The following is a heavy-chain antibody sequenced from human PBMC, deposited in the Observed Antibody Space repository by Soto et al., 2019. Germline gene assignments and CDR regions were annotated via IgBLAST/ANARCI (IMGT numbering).Heavy chain of an antibody. CDR2: IYYSGST. D-gene: IGHD6-25*01. CDR3: ARVGTRGYNDY. V-gene: IGHV4-59*02. J-gene: IGHJ4*02. Sequence: SETLSLTCAVSGGSVCSYYWSWIRQPPGKGLEGIGYIYYSGSTNYNPSLKTRVTISVDTSKDPFSLKLSSVTAADTAVYYCARVGTRGYNDYWGQGTLVIV. CDR1: GGSVCSYY.